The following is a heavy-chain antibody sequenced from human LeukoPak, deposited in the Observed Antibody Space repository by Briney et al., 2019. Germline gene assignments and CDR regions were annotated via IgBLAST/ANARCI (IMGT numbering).Heavy chain of an antibody. D-gene: IGHD3-22*01. CDR3: ARANYYDSSGYYGRAFDI. V-gene: IGHV1-2*04. Sequence: ASVKVSCKASGYTFTGHYMHWVRQAPGQGPEWMAWINPNSGDTNYAQKFQGWVTMTRDTSISTAYMELSRLRSDDTAVYYCARANYYDSSGYYGRAFDIWGQGTMVTVSS. J-gene: IGHJ3*02. CDR2: INPNSGDT. CDR1: GYTFTGHY.